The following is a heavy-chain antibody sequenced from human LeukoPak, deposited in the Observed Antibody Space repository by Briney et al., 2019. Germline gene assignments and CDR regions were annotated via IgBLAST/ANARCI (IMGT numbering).Heavy chain of an antibody. D-gene: IGHD4-11*01. CDR2: IIPIFGTA. J-gene: IGHJ3*02. CDR1: GGTFSSYA. CDR3: ARAMGTTVTDWRPDAFDI. Sequence: GSSVKVSCKASGGTFSSYAISWVRQAPGQGLEWMGGIIPIFGTANYAQKFQGRVTITTDESTSTAYMELSSLRSEDTAVYYCARAMGTTVTDWRPDAFDIWGQGTMVTVSS. V-gene: IGHV1-69*05.